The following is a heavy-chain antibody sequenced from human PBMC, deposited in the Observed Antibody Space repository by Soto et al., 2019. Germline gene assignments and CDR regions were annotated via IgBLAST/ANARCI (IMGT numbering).Heavy chain of an antibody. V-gene: IGHV4-39*01. CDR1: CVSISSSIYF. CDR3: ARHPSNFWFDP. Sequence: SETLSLTCTVSCVSISSSIYFWGWIRQPSGKGLEWIGSIYYSGSTYYNPSLKSRVTVSVDTSKNQFSLKLSSVTAADTAVYYCARHPSNFWFDPWGQGTLVTVS. J-gene: IGHJ5*02. D-gene: IGHD4-4*01. CDR2: IYYSGST.